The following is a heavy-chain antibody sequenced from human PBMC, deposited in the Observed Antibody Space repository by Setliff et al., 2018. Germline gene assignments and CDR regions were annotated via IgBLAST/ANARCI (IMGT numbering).Heavy chain of an antibody. D-gene: IGHD1-1*01. J-gene: IGHJ4*02. CDR2: IYYDGHT. V-gene: IGHV4-39*01. Sequence: SETLSLTCNVSGGSITSGTYYWAWIRQPPGKGLEWIGRIYYDGHTYFNRSLESRVTMSVDTSRNQFSLRLTSVTAADTAVYYCARTGTYRYFDYWGQGILVTVSS. CDR1: GGSITSGTYY. CDR3: ARTGTYRYFDY.